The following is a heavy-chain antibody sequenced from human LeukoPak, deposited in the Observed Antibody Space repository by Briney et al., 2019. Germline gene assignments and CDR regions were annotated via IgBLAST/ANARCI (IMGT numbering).Heavy chain of an antibody. J-gene: IGHJ4*02. D-gene: IGHD2-8*01. CDR3: AKSSRYCTNGVCPYYFDY. CDR2: MSHDGSNE. CDR1: GFTFSRYA. Sequence: GGSLRLSCAASGFTFSRYAMHWVRQAPGKGLEWVAVMSHDGSNEYYGDSVKGRFTISRDNSKNTLFLQMHSLRVEDTATYYCAKSSRYCTNGVCPYYFDYWGQGTLVTVSS. V-gene: IGHV3-30-3*02.